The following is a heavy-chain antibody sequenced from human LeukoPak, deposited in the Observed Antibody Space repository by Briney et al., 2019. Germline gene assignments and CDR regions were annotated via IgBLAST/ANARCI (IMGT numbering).Heavy chain of an antibody. CDR3: ARSDPYYDILTGYSMEYYFDY. J-gene: IGHJ4*02. CDR2: IYYTGST. Sequence: PSETLSLTCTISGGSISSSRYYWGWIRQPPGKGLEWIGSIYYTGSTNYNPSLKSRVTISVDTSKNQFSLKLSSVTAADAAVYYCARSDPYYDILTGYSMEYYFDYWGQGTLVTVSS. D-gene: IGHD3-9*01. CDR1: GGSISSSRYY. V-gene: IGHV4-39*07.